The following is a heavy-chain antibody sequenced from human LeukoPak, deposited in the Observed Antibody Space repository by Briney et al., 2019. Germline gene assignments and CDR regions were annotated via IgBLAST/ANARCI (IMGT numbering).Heavy chain of an antibody. CDR1: GITFSNYN. J-gene: IGHJ6*03. V-gene: IGHV3-21*01. Sequence: KTGGSLRLSCAAPGITFSNYNMNWVRQAPGKGLEWISSITSSSSYTFYADSVKGRFTISRDNAKNSLYLQMNSLRAEDTAVYYCARGGGSGSHYYYYMDVWGKGTTVTVSS. D-gene: IGHD3-10*01. CDR3: ARGGGSGSHYYYYMDV. CDR2: ITSSSSYT.